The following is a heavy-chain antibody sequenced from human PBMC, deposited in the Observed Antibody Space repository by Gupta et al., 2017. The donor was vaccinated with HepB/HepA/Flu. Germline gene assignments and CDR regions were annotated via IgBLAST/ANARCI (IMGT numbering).Heavy chain of an antibody. J-gene: IGHJ1*01. CDR3: AHKMSTVGGILTTWLDH. CDR1: GFSLSTSTSEEG. Sequence: TLTCTFSGFSLSTSTSEEGVGWIRQPPGKALEWLALIYWNDDKRYNSSLQSRLTITKDTSNNRVGLTMTNMDPVDSATYYCAHKMSTVGGILTTWLDHWGQGILVPVPS. D-gene: IGHD4-17*01. CDR2: IYWNDDK. V-gene: IGHV2-5*01.